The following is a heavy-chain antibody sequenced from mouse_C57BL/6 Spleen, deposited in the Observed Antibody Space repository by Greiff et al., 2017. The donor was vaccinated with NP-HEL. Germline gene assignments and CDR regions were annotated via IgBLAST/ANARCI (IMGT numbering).Heavy chain of an antibody. CDR1: GFNIKDYY. Sequence: EVQLQQSGAELVRPGASVKLSCTASGFNIKDYYMHWVKQRPEQGLEWIGRIDPEDGDTEYAPKFQGKATMTADTSSNTAYLQLSSLTSEDTAVYYCTTYYYGSSYFYWYFDVWGTGTTVTVSS. CDR2: IDPEDGDT. V-gene: IGHV14-1*01. CDR3: TTYYYGSSYFYWYFDV. D-gene: IGHD1-1*01. J-gene: IGHJ1*03.